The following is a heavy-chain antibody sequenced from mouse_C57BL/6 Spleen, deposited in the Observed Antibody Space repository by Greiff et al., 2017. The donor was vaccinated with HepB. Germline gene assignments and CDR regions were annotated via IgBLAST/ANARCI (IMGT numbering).Heavy chain of an antibody. J-gene: IGHJ4*01. V-gene: IGHV1-81*01. CDR1: GYTFTSYG. CDR2: IYPRSGNT. Sequence: QVQLQQSGAGLARPGASVKLSCKASGYTFTSYGISWVKQRTGQGLEWIGEIYPRSGNTYYNEKFKGKATLTADKSSSTAYMELRSLTSEDSAVYFCANYYGSSYAMDYWGQGTSVTVSS. D-gene: IGHD1-1*01. CDR3: ANYYGSSYAMDY.